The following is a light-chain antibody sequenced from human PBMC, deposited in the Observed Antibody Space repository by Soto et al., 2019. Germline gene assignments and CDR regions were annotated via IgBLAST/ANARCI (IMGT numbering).Light chain of an antibody. J-gene: IGLJ2*01. V-gene: IGLV1-44*01. CDR2: SDN. Sequence: QSVLTQPPSASGTPGQVFTISCSGSNSNIGDNSVNWYQQLPGTAPKLLIYSDNRRPSGVPDRFSGSKSGTSASLAISGLQSEDEAEYYCAAWDDSLNGLLLGGGTKLTVL. CDR3: AAWDDSLNGLL. CDR1: NSNIGDNS.